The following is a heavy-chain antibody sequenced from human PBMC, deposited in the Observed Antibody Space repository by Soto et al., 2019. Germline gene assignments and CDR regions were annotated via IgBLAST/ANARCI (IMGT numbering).Heavy chain of an antibody. D-gene: IGHD3-3*01. J-gene: IGHJ4*02. CDR2: MNPNSGGT. V-gene: IGHV1-2*02. CDR1: GYTFTAYN. CDR3: AQATMTFDY. Sequence: GASVKVYCKASGYTFTAYNIHLVRQAPGQGLEWMGWMNPNSGGTDYAQKFQGRVTMTRDTSISTAYMELSRLTSEDTAVYYCAQATMTFDYWGQGALVTVSS.